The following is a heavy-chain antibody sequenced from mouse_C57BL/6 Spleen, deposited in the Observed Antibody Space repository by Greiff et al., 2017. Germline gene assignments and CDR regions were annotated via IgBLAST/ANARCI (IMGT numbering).Heavy chain of an antibody. V-gene: IGHV14-4*01. J-gene: IGHJ2*01. D-gene: IGHD2-1*01. Sequence: VQLQQSGAELVRPGASVKLSCTASGFNIKDDYMHWVKQRPEQGLEWIGWIDPENGDTEYASKFQGKATITADTSSNTAYLQLSSLTSEDTAVYYCTTYGNSDCWGQGTTLTVSA. CDR2: IDPENGDT. CDR1: GFNIKDDY. CDR3: TTYGNSDC.